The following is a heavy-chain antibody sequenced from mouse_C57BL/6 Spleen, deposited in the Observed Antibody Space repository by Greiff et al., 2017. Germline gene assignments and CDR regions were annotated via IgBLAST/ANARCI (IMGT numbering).Heavy chain of an antibody. Sequence: VHVKQSGPELVKPGASVKISCKASGYSFTDYNMNWVKQSNGKSLEWIGVINPNYGTTSYNQKFKGKATLTVDQSSSTAYMQLNSLTSEDSAVYYCARSGGTTVVGAMDYWGQGTSVTVSS. CDR1: GYSFTDYN. CDR2: INPNYGTT. CDR3: ARSGGTTVVGAMDY. V-gene: IGHV1-39*01. D-gene: IGHD1-1*01. J-gene: IGHJ4*01.